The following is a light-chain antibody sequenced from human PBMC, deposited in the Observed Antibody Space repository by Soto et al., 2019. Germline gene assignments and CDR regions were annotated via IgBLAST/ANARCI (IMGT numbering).Light chain of an antibody. Sequence: DIQLTQSPSFLSASVGDRVTITCRASQGISSYLAWYQQKPGKAPKLLIYAASTLQSGVPSRFSGSGSGTEFTLTISSLQTEDFATYYCQQLNSYPFLTFGGGTKVEIK. CDR3: QQLNSYPFLT. V-gene: IGKV1-9*01. CDR1: QGISSY. J-gene: IGKJ4*01. CDR2: AAS.